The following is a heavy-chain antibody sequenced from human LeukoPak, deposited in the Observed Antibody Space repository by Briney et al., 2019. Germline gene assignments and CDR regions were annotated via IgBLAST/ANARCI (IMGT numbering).Heavy chain of an antibody. D-gene: IGHD3-16*02. Sequence: GGSLRLSCGASGFTFSSYGMHWVRQAPGKGLEWVANIKLDGSEKYYVDSVKGRFTISRDNAKKSLYLQMNSLRDEDTAVYYCARDFFAFGGVIALLDYWGQGTLVTVSS. CDR2: IKLDGSEK. CDR1: GFTFSSYG. J-gene: IGHJ4*02. CDR3: ARDFFAFGGVIALLDY. V-gene: IGHV3-7*01.